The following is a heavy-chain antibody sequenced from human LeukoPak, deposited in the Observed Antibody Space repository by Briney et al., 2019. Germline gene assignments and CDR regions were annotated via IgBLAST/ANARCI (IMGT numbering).Heavy chain of an antibody. Sequence: PGGSLRLSCTASQFNFSNYWMHWVRQAPGKGLEWVSRINTDMTSPTYADSVKGRFTISRDNSKNTLYLQMNSLRAEDTAVYYCAKVAEMATPEYFQHWGQGTLVTVSS. J-gene: IGHJ1*01. CDR2: INTDMTSP. CDR3: AKVAEMATPEYFQH. CDR1: QFNFSNYW. V-gene: IGHV3-74*03. D-gene: IGHD5-24*01.